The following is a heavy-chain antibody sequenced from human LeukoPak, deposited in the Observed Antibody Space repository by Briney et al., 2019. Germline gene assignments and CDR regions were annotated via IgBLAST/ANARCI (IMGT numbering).Heavy chain of an antibody. CDR1: GITFSSYE. D-gene: IGHD4-17*01. Sequence: PGGSLRLSCAASGITFSSYEMNWVRQAPGKGLEWVSYISSSGRTIYYADSVKGRFTISRDNAKNSLYLQMNSLRAEDTAVYYCTRWGVTSYWGQGTLVTVSS. J-gene: IGHJ4*02. CDR3: TRWGVTSY. CDR2: ISSSGRTI. V-gene: IGHV3-48*03.